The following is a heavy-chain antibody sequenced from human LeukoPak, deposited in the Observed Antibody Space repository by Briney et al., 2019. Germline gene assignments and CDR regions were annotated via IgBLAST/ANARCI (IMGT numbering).Heavy chain of an antibody. J-gene: IGHJ4*02. Sequence: PSRTLSLTCTVSGGSHSTRGYHWTWIRQPPGKGLEWIGYIYNSGTTYYNPSLESRVTISGETAKNQLSLNLISCAAAGTVVYYCARTAGWSYGFDYWGQGTLVTVSS. V-gene: IGHV4-31*03. CDR1: GGSHSTRGYH. D-gene: IGHD5-18*01. CDR3: ARTAGWSYGFDY. CDR2: IYNSGTT.